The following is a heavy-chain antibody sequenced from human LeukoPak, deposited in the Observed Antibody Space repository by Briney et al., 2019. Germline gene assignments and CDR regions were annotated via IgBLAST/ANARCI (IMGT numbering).Heavy chain of an antibody. CDR1: GFTFSSYA. J-gene: IGHJ4*02. Sequence: GGSLRLSCAASGFTFSSYAMSWVRQTPGKGLERVSAISGSGGSTYYADSVKGRFTISRDNSKNTLFLQMNSLRAEDTAFYYCASSLLTRGRGPSDYWGQGTLVTVSS. CDR2: ISGSGGST. D-gene: IGHD3-16*01. CDR3: ASSLLTRGRGPSDY. V-gene: IGHV3-23*01.